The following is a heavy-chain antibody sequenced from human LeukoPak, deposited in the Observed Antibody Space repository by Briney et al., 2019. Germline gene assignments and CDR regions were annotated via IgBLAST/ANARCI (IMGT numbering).Heavy chain of an antibody. D-gene: IGHD3-22*01. J-gene: IGHJ5*02. V-gene: IGHV3-66*01. CDR1: GFTVSSNY. Sequence: GGSLRLSCAASGFTVSSNYMSWVRQAPGKGLEWVSVIYSGGSTYYADSVKGRFTISRDNSKNTLYLQMNSLRAEDTAVYYCARDMVYDSGGYSSWGQGTLVTVSS. CDR2: IYSGGST. CDR3: ARDMVYDSGGYSS.